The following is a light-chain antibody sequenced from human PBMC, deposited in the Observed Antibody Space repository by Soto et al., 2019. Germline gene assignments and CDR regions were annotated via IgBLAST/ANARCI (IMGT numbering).Light chain of an antibody. Sequence: QLVLTQPPSASASPGASVTLTCTLSSDYSNYRVDWYQQRPGKGPRFVMRVGTGGIVGSKGDGIPDRFSVWGSGLNRYLTIKNIQDEDEADYHCGAEHGRENNFVVFGGGTQLTVL. V-gene: IGLV9-49*01. J-gene: IGLJ2*01. CDR3: GAEHGRENNFVV. CDR1: SDYSNYR. CDR2: VGTGGIVG.